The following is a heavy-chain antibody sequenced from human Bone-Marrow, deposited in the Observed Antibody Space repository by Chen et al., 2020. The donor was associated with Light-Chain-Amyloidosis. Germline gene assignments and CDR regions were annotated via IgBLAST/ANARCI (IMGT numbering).Heavy chain of an antibody. D-gene: IGHD5-12*01. V-gene: IGHV5-51*01. CDR3: ASRRDGYNFDY. Sequence: EVQLEQSGPEVKKPGESLKISCKGSGYTFPNYWIGWVRQMPGKGLEWMGVIYPDDSDARYRPSFDGQVTISADKSITTAYLQWRSLKASDTAMYYCASRRDGYNFDYWCQGTLVTVSS. CDR1: GYTFPNYW. J-gene: IGHJ4*02. CDR2: IYPDDSDA.